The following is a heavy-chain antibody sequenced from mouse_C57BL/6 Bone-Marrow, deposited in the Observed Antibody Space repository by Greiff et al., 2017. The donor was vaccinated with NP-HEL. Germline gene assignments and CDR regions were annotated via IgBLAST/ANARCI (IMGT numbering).Heavy chain of an antibody. J-gene: IGHJ2*01. CDR1: GYTFTDYY. Sequence: EVQLQQSGPVLVKPGASVKMSCKASGYTFTDYYMNWVKQSHGKSLEWIGVINPYNGGTSYNQKFKGKATLTVDKSSSTAYMELNSLTSEDSAVYYCARSSGALFDYWGQGTTLTVSS. CDR3: ARSSGALFDY. CDR2: INPYNGGT. V-gene: IGHV1-19*01. D-gene: IGHD1-3*01.